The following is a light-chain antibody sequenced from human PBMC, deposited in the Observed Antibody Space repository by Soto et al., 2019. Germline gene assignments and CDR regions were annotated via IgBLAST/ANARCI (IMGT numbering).Light chain of an antibody. CDR3: QQYASSMVYT. Sequence: EIVLTQSPATLSLSPGERATFSCRASQIVSTYLAWYQQKPGQAPRLLIYDASNRATGIPARFSGSGSGTDFTLTISSLEPEDLAVYYCQQYASSMVYTFGQGTKLDIK. CDR1: QIVSTY. CDR2: DAS. J-gene: IGKJ2*01. V-gene: IGKV3-11*01.